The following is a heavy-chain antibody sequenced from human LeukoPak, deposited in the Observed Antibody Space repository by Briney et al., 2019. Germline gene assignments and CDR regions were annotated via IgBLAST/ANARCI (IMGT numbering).Heavy chain of an antibody. CDR3: ASRLYCSNARCRNFPFAY. CDR2: IIPIFGTA. D-gene: IGHD2-2*01. J-gene: IGHJ4*02. CDR1: GGTFSSYA. Sequence: SVRVSCKASGGTFSSYAINWVRQAPGQGLEWMGGIIPIFGTANYAQKFQDRVTITADESTSTAYMELSSLRSEDTAIYYCASRLYCSNARCRNFPFAYWGQGTLVTVSS. V-gene: IGHV1-69*13.